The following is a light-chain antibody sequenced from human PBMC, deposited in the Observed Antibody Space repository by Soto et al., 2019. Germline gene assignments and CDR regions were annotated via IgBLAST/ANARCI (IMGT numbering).Light chain of an antibody. CDR3: CAYAGIYPYV. Sequence: QSALTQPRSVSGSPGQSVTISCTGTSGDVGGYNFVSWYQQHPGKAPQLMIYDVTKRHSGVHDRVSGSKSRNTASLTISGLQAEDEADDYCCAYAGIYPYVFGTGIEVTVL. V-gene: IGLV2-11*01. J-gene: IGLJ1*01. CDR2: DVT. CDR1: SGDVGGYNF.